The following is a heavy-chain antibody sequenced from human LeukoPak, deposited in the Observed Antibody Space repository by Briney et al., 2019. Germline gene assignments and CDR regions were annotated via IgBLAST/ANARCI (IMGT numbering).Heavy chain of an antibody. J-gene: IGHJ4*02. CDR3: AAFSTVVTPGGGFDY. CDR1: GGTFSSYA. CDR2: IIPIFGTA. Sequence: ASVKVSCKASGGTFSSYAISWVRQAPGQGLEWMGGIIPIFGTANYAQKFQGRVTITADESTSTAYMELSSLRSEDTAVYYCAAFSTVVTPGGGFDYWGQGTLVTVSS. D-gene: IGHD4-23*01. V-gene: IGHV1-69*13.